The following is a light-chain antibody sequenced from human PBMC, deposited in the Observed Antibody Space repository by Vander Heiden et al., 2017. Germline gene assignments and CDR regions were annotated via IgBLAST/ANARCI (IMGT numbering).Light chain of an antibody. CDR1: QSVSSY. CDR3: QQRSNWPWT. V-gene: IGKV3-11*01. Sequence: IVLTQSPATLSLSPGERATLSCRASQSVSSYLAWYQQKPGQAPRLLIYDAPNRATGIPARFSGSGSGTDFTLTISSLEPEDFAVYYCQQRSNWPWTFGQGTKVEIK. CDR2: DAP. J-gene: IGKJ1*01.